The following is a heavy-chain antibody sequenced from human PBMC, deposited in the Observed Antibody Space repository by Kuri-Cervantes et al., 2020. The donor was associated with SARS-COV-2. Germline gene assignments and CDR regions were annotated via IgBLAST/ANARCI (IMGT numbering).Heavy chain of an antibody. Sequence: GESLKISCAASGFTFSPYGMQWVRQAPGKGLGWVAVISYDGSNKYYADSVKGRFTISRDNSKSTLYLQMNSLRAEDTAVYYCAKDPTYYDFWSGPITFYWYFDLWGRGTLVTVSS. D-gene: IGHD3-3*01. V-gene: IGHV3-30*18. J-gene: IGHJ2*01. CDR2: ISYDGSNK. CDR3: AKDPTYYDFWSGPITFYWYFDL. CDR1: GFTFSPYG.